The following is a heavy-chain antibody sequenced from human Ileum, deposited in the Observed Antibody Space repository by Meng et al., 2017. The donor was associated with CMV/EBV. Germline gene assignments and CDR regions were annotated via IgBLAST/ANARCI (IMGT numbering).Heavy chain of an antibody. D-gene: IGHD2-2*01. Sequence: SETLSLTCTVSGGSISSGDYYWSWIRQPPGKGLECIGYIYDSGSTYHNPSLKSRLTISVDTSKNQFSLKLSSVTAADTAVYYCARVAIAVVPAALHWTYYFDQWGQGTLVTVSS. J-gene: IGHJ4*02. CDR3: ARVAIAVVPAALHWTYYFDQ. CDR2: IYDSGST. CDR1: GGSISSGDYY. V-gene: IGHV4-30-4*08.